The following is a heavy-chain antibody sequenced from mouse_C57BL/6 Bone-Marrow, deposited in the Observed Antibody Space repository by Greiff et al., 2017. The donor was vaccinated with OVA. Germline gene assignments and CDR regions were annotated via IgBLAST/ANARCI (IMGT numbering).Heavy chain of an antibody. CDR1: GYTFTSYL. Sequence: QVQLQQPGTELVKPGASVKLSCKASGYTFTSYLMHWVKQRPGQGLEWIGNINPSNGGTNYNEKFKSKATLTVDKSSSTAYMQLSSLTSEDSAVYYCARKGAYYYAMDYWGQGTSVTVSS. V-gene: IGHV1-53*01. J-gene: IGHJ4*01. CDR3: ARKGAYYYAMDY. CDR2: INPSNGGT.